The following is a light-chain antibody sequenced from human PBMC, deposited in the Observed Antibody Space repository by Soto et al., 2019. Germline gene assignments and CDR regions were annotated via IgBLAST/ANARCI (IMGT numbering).Light chain of an antibody. Sequence: IVMTQSPLSLPGTPGAPASISCRSSQSLLHANGYNYLDWYLQKPGQSPQVLIYLGSNRASGVPDRFSGSGSGTDFTLKISRVEAEVVGVYYCMQALQTPRTFGQGTKLDIK. CDR1: QSLLHANGYNY. CDR3: MQALQTPRT. V-gene: IGKV2-28*01. J-gene: IGKJ2*01. CDR2: LGS.